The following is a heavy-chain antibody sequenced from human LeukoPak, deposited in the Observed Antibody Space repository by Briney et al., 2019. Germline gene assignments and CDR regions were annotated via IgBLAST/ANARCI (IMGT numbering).Heavy chain of an antibody. V-gene: IGHV4-4*07. CDR1: GGSISSDY. D-gene: IGHD6-13*01. Sequence: SETLSLTCTVSGGSISSDYWSWIRQPPGKGLEWIGRIYTSGITNYNPSLKSRVTMSVDTSKNQFYLKLSSVTAADTAVYYCARARIAAAGTRFDWFDPWGQGTLVTVSS. J-gene: IGHJ5*02. CDR2: IYTSGIT. CDR3: ARARIAAAGTRFDWFDP.